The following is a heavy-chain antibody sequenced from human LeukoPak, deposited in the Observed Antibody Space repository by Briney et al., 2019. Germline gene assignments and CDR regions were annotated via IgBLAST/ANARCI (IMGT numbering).Heavy chain of an antibody. CDR1: GYTFTSYG. Sequence: GASVKVSCKASGYTFTSYGISWVRQAPGQGLEWMGWISAYNGNTNYAQELQGRVTMTTDTSTSTAYMELRSLRSDDTAVYYCASSDRYCTNGVCYYNWFDPWGQGTLVTVSS. D-gene: IGHD2-8*01. V-gene: IGHV1-18*01. CDR3: ASSDRYCTNGVCYYNWFDP. CDR2: ISAYNGNT. J-gene: IGHJ5*02.